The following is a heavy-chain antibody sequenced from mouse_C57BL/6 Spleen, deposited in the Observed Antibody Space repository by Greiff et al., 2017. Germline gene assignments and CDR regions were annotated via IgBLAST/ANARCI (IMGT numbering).Heavy chain of an antibody. CDR1: GFTFSSYA. V-gene: IGHV5-4*03. CDR2: ISDGGSYT. Sequence: EVMLVESGGGLVKPGGSLKLSCAASGFTFSSYAMSWVRQTPEKRLEWVATISDGGSYTYYPDNVKGRFTISRDNAKNNLYLQMSHLKSEDTAMYYCARGCPGSSYRNYWDFDVWGTGTTGTVSS. J-gene: IGHJ1*03. CDR3: ARGCPGSSYRNYWDFDV. D-gene: IGHD1-1*01.